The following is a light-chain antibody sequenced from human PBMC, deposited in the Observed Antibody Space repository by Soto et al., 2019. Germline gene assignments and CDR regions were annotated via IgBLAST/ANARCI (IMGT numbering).Light chain of an antibody. CDR2: GAS. CDR1: QSVSSN. J-gene: IGKJ1*01. CDR3: QQYNNWPTWT. V-gene: IGKV3-15*01. Sequence: EIVMAQSPATLSVSPGERATLSCRASQSVSSNLAWYQQKRGQAPRLLIYGASSRATGIPARFSGSGSETEFTLTISSLQAEDSAVYFCQQYNNWPTWTFGQGTKVDIK.